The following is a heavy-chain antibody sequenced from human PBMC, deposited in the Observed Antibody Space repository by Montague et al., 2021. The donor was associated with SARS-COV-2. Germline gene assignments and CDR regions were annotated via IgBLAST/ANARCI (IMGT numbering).Heavy chain of an antibody. D-gene: IGHD3-3*01. CDR3: AKDPHYDFWSGYYFDY. V-gene: IGHV3-23*03. CDR1: GFTFSSYA. CDR2: IYSGGSST. J-gene: IGHJ4*02. Sequence: SLRLSCAASGFTFSSYAMSWVRQAPGKGLEWVSVIYSGGSSTYYADSVKGRFTISRDNSKNTLYLQMNSLRAEDTAVYYCAKDPHYDFWSGYYFDYWGQGTLVTVPS.